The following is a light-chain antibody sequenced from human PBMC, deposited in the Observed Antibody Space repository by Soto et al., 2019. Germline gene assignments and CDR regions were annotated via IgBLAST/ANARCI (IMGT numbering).Light chain of an antibody. CDR2: QDS. CDR3: QAWDSSTGV. V-gene: IGLV3-1*01. Sequence: SYELPQPPSVSVSPGQTASITCSGDKVGDKYACWYQQKPGQSPVLVIYQDSKRPSGIPERFSGSNSGNTATLTISGTQAMDEADYYCQAWDSSTGVFGTGTKLTVL. CDR1: KVGDKY. J-gene: IGLJ1*01.